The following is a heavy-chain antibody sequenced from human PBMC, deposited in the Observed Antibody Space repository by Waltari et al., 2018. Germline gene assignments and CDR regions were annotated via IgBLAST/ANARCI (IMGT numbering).Heavy chain of an antibody. CDR1: GFTFSSYS. Sequence: EVQLVESGGGLVKPGGSLRLSCAASGFTFSSYSMNWVRQAPGKGLEWVSSISSSSSYIYYADSVKGRFTISRDNAKNSLYLQMNSLRAEDTAVYYCARYVVAAKIFDYWGQGTLVTVSS. CDR2: ISSSSSYI. V-gene: IGHV3-21*01. CDR3: ARYVVAAKIFDY. D-gene: IGHD2-15*01. J-gene: IGHJ4*02.